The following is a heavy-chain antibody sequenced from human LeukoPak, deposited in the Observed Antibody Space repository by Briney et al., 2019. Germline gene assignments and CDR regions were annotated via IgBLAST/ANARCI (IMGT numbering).Heavy chain of an antibody. CDR2: MNPNSGNT. V-gene: IGHV1-8*01. CDR1: GYTFTSYD. CDR3: ARGAPDSSGYYRHFDY. Sequence: GASVKVSCKASGYTFTSYDINWVRQATGQGLEWMGWMNPNSGNTGYAQKFQGRVSMTRNNSVSTGYMELSSLRSEDTAVYYCARGAPDSSGYYRHFDYWGQGTLVTVSS. J-gene: IGHJ4*02. D-gene: IGHD3-22*01.